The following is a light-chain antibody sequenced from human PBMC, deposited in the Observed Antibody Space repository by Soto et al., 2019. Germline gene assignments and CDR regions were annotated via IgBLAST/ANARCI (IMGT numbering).Light chain of an antibody. V-gene: IGLV2-14*01. CDR3: SSYTSSSTYVV. CDR1: SSDVGGYNY. CDR2: DVS. Sequence: QSVLTQPASVSGSPGQSITISCTGTSSDVGGYNYVSWYQQHPGKAPKLMIYDVSNRPSGVSNRFSGSKSGNTDSLTISGLQAEDEADYYGSSYTSSSTYVVFGGGTKLTVL. J-gene: IGLJ2*01.